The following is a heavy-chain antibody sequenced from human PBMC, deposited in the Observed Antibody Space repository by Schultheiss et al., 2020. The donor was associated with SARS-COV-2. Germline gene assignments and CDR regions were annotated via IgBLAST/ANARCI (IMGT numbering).Heavy chain of an antibody. D-gene: IGHD3-10*01. V-gene: IGHV3-21*04. J-gene: IGHJ4*02. CDR1: GFTFSSYS. Sequence: GGSLRLSCAASGFTFSSYSMNWVRQAPGKGLEWVSSISSSSSYIYYADSVKGRFTISRDNSKNILYLQMNSLRADDTAIYYCAKGGRITMVRGILYFDYWGQGTRVTVSS. CDR3: AKGGRITMVRGILYFDY. CDR2: ISSSSSYI.